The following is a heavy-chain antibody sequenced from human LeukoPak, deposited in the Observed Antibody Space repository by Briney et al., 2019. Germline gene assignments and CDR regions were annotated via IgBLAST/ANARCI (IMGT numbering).Heavy chain of an antibody. CDR2: ISGSGGST. CDR1: GFTFSSYA. CDR3: AKVPGELLMVYFQH. J-gene: IGHJ1*01. V-gene: IGHV3-23*01. Sequence: GGSLRLSCAASGFTFSSYAMSWVRQAPGKGLEWVSAISGSGGSTYYADSVKGGFTISRDNSKNTLYLQMNSLRAEDTAVYYCAKVPGELLMVYFQHWGQGTLVTVSS. D-gene: IGHD1-26*01.